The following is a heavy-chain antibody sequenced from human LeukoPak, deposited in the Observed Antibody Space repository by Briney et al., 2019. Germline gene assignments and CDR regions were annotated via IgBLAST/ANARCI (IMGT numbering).Heavy chain of an antibody. CDR2: IYSNGNT. V-gene: IGHV4-61*02. J-gene: IGHJ5*02. CDR1: GDSIRSGSYY. CDR3: ARGDCGIDCPKYNWFYP. Sequence: PSETLSLTCTVSGDSIRSGSYYWTWIRQPAGKELEWIGRIYSNGNTNYNPSLKSRVTISVDASKNQFSLKLSSVTAADTAVYYCARGDCGIDCPKYNWFYPWGQGTLVTVSS. D-gene: IGHD2-21*02.